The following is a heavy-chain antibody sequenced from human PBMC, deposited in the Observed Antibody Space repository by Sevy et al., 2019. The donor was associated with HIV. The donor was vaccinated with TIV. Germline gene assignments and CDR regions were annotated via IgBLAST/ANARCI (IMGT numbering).Heavy chain of an antibody. D-gene: IGHD2-15*01. V-gene: IGHV4-34*01. CDR2: INHSGST. J-gene: IGHJ4*02. CDR3: AGCRDGQSRTLLYAYCSGGSCGTFHFDY. CDR1: GGSFSGYY. Sequence: SETLSLTCAVYGGSFSGYYWSWIRQPPGKGLEWIGEINHSGSTNYNPSLKSRVTISVDTSKNQFSLKLSSVTAADTAVYYCAGCRDGQSRTLLYAYCSGGSCGTFHFDYWGQRTLVTVSS.